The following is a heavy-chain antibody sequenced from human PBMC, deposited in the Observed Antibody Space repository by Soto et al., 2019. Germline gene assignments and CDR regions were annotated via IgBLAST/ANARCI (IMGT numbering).Heavy chain of an antibody. Sequence: QVQLVQSGAEVKKPGASVKVSCKASGYTFTSYGISWVRQAPGQGLEWMGWISAYNGNTNYAQKRQGRVTMTTDTSTSTAYMELRSLRSDDTAVYYCARDGPKGTGRIAAAGTGLFDIWGQGTMVTVSS. V-gene: IGHV1-18*01. CDR1: GYTFTSYG. D-gene: IGHD6-13*01. CDR3: ARDGPKGTGRIAAAGTGLFDI. CDR2: ISAYNGNT. J-gene: IGHJ3*02.